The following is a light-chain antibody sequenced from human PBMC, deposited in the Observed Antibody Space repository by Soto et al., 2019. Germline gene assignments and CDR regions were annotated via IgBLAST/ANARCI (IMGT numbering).Light chain of an antibody. CDR2: MAS. J-gene: IGKJ1*01. Sequence: DIQMTESPSTLSSSLGGRRTLTRLPSQSVSTWLAWYQTTPGNAPNVMISMASTLETGVPSRFRGSGSGTEFTLTISSLKPPDFATYYCQQYKRHSPWTFGQGTKVDI. CDR1: QSVSTW. CDR3: QQYKRHSPWT. V-gene: IGKV1-5*03.